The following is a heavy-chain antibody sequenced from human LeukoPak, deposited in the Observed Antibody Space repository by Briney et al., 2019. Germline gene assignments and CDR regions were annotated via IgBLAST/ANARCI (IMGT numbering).Heavy chain of an antibody. J-gene: IGHJ3*02. CDR2: ISGSGGST. Sequence: GGSLRLSCAASGFTFSSYAMSWVRQAPGKGLEWVSAISGSGGSTYYADSVKGRFTISRDNSKNTLYLQMNSLRAEDTAVYYCAKVDDDFWSGSRGGAFDIWGQGTMVTVSS. D-gene: IGHD3-3*01. CDR3: AKVDDDFWSGSRGGAFDI. V-gene: IGHV3-23*01. CDR1: GFTFSSYA.